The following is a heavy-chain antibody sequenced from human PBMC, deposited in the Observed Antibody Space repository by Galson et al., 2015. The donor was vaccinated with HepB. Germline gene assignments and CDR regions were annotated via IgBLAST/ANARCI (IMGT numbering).Heavy chain of an antibody. D-gene: IGHD2-15*01. V-gene: IGHV1-69*13. CDR1: GGTFSSYA. CDR2: IIPIYGTA. Sequence: SVKVSCKASGGTFSSYAISWVRQAPGQGLEWMGGIIPIYGTANYAQKFQGRVTITADESTSTAYMELSSLRFDDTAVYYCARVGGKLEYCSGGSCSNWFDPWGQGTLVTVSS. CDR3: ARVGGKLEYCSGGSCSNWFDP. J-gene: IGHJ5*02.